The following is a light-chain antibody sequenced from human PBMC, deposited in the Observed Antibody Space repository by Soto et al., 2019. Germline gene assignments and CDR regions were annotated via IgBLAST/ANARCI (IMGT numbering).Light chain of an antibody. V-gene: IGKV1-8*01. J-gene: IGKJ2*01. CDR1: QGISSY. CDR2: AAS. CDR3: QQYYSYPF. Sequence: AIRMTQSPSSLSASTGDRVTITCRASQGISSYLAWYQQKPGKAPKLLIYAASTLQSGVPSRFSGSGSGTDFTLTISCLQSEDFATYYCQQYYSYPFFGQGTKVDIK.